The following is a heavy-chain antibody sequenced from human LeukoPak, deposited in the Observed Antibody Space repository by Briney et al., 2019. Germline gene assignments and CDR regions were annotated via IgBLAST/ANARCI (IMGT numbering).Heavy chain of an antibody. CDR1: GFTVSSNY. Sequence: QTGGSLRLSCAASGFTVSSNYMSWVRQAPGKGLEWVSVLYSGGSTYYADSVKGRFTISRDNSKNTLYLQMNSLRAEDTAVYYCAREYGDYENWFDPWGQGTLVTVSS. CDR3: AREYGDYENWFDP. CDR2: LYSGGST. D-gene: IGHD4-17*01. J-gene: IGHJ5*02. V-gene: IGHV3-53*01.